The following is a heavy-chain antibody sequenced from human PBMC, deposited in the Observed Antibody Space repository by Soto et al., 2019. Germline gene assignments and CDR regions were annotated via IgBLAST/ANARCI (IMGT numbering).Heavy chain of an antibody. CDR2: ISAYNGNT. V-gene: IGHV1-18*01. J-gene: IGHJ1*01. CDR1: GYTFTSYG. CDR3: ARVQSGYDFAY. D-gene: IGHD5-12*01. Sequence: QVQLVQSGAEVKKPGASVKVSCKASGYTFTSYGINWVRQAPGQGLEWMGWISAYNGNTHYAKKLQGRGTMTTDTSTSTAYMELRSMRSDDPAVYYCARVQSGYDFAYWGQGTLVTFSS.